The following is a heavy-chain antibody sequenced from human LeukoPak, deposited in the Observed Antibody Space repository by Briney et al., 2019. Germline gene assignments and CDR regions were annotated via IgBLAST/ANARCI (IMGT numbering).Heavy chain of an antibody. V-gene: IGHV3-23*01. Sequence: GGSLRLSWAASGFTFSSYAMSWVRQAPGKGLEWVSAISGSGGSTYYADSVKGRFTISRDNSKNTLYLQMNSLRAEDTAVYYCAKDLPPTKYSSSWATFDYWGQGTLVTVSS. D-gene: IGHD6-13*01. CDR3: AKDLPPTKYSSSWATFDY. CDR2: ISGSGGST. J-gene: IGHJ4*02. CDR1: GFTFSSYA.